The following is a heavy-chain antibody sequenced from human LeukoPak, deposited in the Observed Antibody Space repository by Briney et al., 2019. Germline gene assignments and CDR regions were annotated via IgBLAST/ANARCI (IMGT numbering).Heavy chain of an antibody. Sequence: GGSLRLSCAGSGFDFSPYEMNWVRQAPGKGLEWVSEISSGGINTYYTDSVKGRFTISRDNAKNSLYLQMNSLRAEDTAVYYCATLSVAGSGVDFWGQGPHVIVSS. CDR1: GFDFSPYE. CDR3: ATLSVAGSGVDF. V-gene: IGHV3-48*03. D-gene: IGHD6-19*01. CDR2: ISSGGINT. J-gene: IGHJ4*02.